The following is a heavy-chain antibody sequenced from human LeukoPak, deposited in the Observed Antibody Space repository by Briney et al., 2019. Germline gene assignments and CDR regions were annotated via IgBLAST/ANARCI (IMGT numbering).Heavy chain of an antibody. V-gene: IGHV3-30-3*01. CDR2: ISYDGSNK. Sequence: GGSLRLSCAASGFTFSSYAIHWVRQAPGKGLEWVAVISYDGSNKYYADSVKGRFTISRDNSKNTLYLQMNSLRAEDTAVYYCAREKPTVVTYYFDYWGQGTLVTVSS. CDR1: GFTFSSYA. J-gene: IGHJ4*02. CDR3: AREKPTVVTYYFDY. D-gene: IGHD3-16*02.